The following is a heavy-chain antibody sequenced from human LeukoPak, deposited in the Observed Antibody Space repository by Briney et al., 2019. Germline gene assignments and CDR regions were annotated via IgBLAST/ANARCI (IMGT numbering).Heavy chain of an antibody. CDR3: ARQHRYCSGGTCYPRVGWFDP. CDR1: GFTFSDYY. CDR2: ISTSGSTI. J-gene: IGHJ5*02. D-gene: IGHD2-15*01. Sequence: GSLRLSCAASGFTFSDYYMTLVRQAPGKGLEWVSYISTSGSTIYDADSVKGRFTISRDNAKNSLYLQMNSLRVEDTAMYYCARQHRYCSGGTCYPRVGWFDPWGQGTLVTVSS. V-gene: IGHV3-11*01.